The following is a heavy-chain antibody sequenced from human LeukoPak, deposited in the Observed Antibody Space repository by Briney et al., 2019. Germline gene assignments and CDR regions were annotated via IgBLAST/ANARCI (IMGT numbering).Heavy chain of an antibody. CDR1: GGSVSSRGYY. V-gene: IGHV4-39*01. Sequence: SETLSLTCTVSGGSVSSRGYYWGWIRQPPGKGLEWIGSISYSGSTYYNPSLKSRVTIFVDTSKNEFSLKLSSVTAADTAVYYCAEVTVADYWGQGTLVTVSS. J-gene: IGHJ4*02. CDR2: ISYSGST. D-gene: IGHD5-18*01. CDR3: AEVTVADY.